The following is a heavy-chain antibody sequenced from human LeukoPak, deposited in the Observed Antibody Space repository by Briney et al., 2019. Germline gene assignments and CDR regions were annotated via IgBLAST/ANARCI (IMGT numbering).Heavy chain of an antibody. CDR1: GYTFTDYY. V-gene: IGHV1-8*03. J-gene: IGHJ4*02. CDR3: ARGFAMVRGVIRRGGFDY. Sequence: ASVKVSCKASGYTFTDYYIHWVRQAPGHGLEWMGWMNPNSGNTGYAQKFQGRVTITRNTSISTAYMELSSLRSEDTAVYYCARGFAMVRGVIRRGGFDYWGQGTLVTVSS. D-gene: IGHD3-10*01. CDR2: MNPNSGNT.